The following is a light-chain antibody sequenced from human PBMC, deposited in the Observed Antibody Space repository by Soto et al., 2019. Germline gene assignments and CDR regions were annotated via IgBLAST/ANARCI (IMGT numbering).Light chain of an antibody. CDR3: SSYTSSSTVV. CDR2: DVS. Sequence: QSALTQPASVSGSPGQSITISCTGTSSDVGGYNYVSWYQHHPGKAPKLMIYDVSNRPSGVSNRCSGSKSGNTASLTISGLQAEDEADYYCSSYTSSSTVVFGGGTKLTVL. CDR1: SSDVGGYNY. V-gene: IGLV2-14*03. J-gene: IGLJ2*01.